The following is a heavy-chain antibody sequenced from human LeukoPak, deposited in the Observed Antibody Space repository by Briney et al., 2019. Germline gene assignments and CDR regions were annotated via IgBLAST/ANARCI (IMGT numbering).Heavy chain of an antibody. CDR2: ISDSGDYT. J-gene: IGHJ4*02. Sequence: GGSLTLSCAGSGFTFSSYAMSWVRQAPGQGLEWVSVISDSGDYTSYADSVRGRFTISRDNSRNTLYLQMISLRPEDTAVYYXAXDXSIGKYCXXGVCSPFDYWGQGTLVTVSS. V-gene: IGHV3-23*01. CDR3: AXDXSIGKYCXXGVCSPFDY. D-gene: IGHD2-8*01. CDR1: GFTFSSYA.